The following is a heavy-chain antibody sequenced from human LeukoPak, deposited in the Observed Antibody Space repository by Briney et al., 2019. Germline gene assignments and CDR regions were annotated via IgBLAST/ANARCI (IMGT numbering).Heavy chain of an antibody. CDR3: ARGDKRTSIVRGVSYYYFHYMDV. CDR1: GGSISSSNW. D-gene: IGHD3-10*01. V-gene: IGHV4-4*02. Sequence: SETLSLTCAVSGGSISSSNWWSWVRQPPGKGLEWIGEIHHSGSTNYNPSLKSRVTISVDKSKNQFSLKLSSVTAADTAVYYCARGDKRTSIVRGVSYYYFHYMDVWGIGTTVTVSS. J-gene: IGHJ6*03. CDR2: IHHSGST.